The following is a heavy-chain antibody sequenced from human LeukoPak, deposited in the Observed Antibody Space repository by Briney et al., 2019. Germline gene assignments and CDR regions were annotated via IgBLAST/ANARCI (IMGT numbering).Heavy chain of an antibody. D-gene: IGHD6-19*01. J-gene: IGHJ6*02. CDR1: GFTFGDYA. CDR2: IRSKAYGGTT. CDR3: TRVTSGWLYYYYYYGMDV. Sequence: PGRSLRLSCTASGFTFGDYAMSWVRQAPGKGLEWVGFIRSKAYGGTTEYAASVKGRFTISRDDSKSIAYLQMNSLKTEDTAVYYCTRVTSGWLYYYYYYGMDVWGQGTTVTVSS. V-gene: IGHV3-49*04.